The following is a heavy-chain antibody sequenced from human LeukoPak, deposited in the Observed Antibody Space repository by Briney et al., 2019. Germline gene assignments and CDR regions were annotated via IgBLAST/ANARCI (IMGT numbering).Heavy chain of an antibody. CDR2: IYRDGST. J-gene: IGHJ4*02. V-gene: IGHV4-30-2*01. D-gene: IGHD3-22*01. CDR1: GVSISSGGDY. CDR3: ARASKGLYYYDSSGYPDY. Sequence: PSETLSLTCTVSGVSISSGGDYWGWIRQPPGKGLEWIGYIYRDGSTYYNPSLKSRVSISVDRSNNQFSLKLSSVTAADTAVYYCARASKGLYYYDSSGYPDYWGQGTLVTVSS.